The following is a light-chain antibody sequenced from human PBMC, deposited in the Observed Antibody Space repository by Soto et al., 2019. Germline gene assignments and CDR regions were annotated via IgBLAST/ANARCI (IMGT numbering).Light chain of an antibody. CDR2: EVS. CDR1: SSDVGGYEY. V-gene: IGLV2-14*01. J-gene: IGLJ1*01. Sequence: QSVLTQPASVSGSPGQSITISCTGTSSDVGGYEYVSWYQQHPGKAPKLMLYEVSYRPSGVSNRFSGSKSGNTASLTISGLQAEDEADYFCSSYSISTAYLFGTGTKVTVL. CDR3: SSYSISTAYL.